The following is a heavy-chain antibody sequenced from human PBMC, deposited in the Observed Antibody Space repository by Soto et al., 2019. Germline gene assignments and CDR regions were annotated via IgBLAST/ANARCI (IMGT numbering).Heavy chain of an antibody. CDR3: ARLLNSLGMGWYFDL. Sequence: ASVKVSCKASGYTFTSYYMHWVRQAPGQGLEWMGIINPSGGSTSYAQKFQGRVTMTRDTSTSTVYMELSSLRSEDTAVYYCARLLNSLGMGWYFDLWGRGTLVTVS. V-gene: IGHV1-46*01. J-gene: IGHJ2*01. CDR2: INPSGGST. D-gene: IGHD7-27*01. CDR1: GYTFTSYY.